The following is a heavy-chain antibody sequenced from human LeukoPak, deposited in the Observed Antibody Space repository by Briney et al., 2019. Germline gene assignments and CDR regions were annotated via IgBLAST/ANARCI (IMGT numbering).Heavy chain of an antibody. CDR2: ITSDGSTT. CDR3: AKVQQSHYYGSGDYFDY. D-gene: IGHD3-10*01. J-gene: IGHJ4*02. Sequence: GGSLRLSCFASGFSFSIYWMHWVRQAPGKGLVWVSRITSDGSTTNYADSVEGRFTISRDNAKNTLYLQMNSLRAEDTAVYYCAKVQQSHYYGSGDYFDYWGQGTLVTVSS. CDR1: GFSFSIYW. V-gene: IGHV3-74*01.